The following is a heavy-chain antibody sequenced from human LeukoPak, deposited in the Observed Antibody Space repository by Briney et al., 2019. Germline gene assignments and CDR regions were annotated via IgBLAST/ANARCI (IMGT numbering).Heavy chain of an antibody. CDR3: ARDPDSPSYYYDSSGYYGN. CDR1: GYTFTSYY. CDR2: INPSGGST. Sequence: ASVKVSCKASGYTFTSYYMHWVRQAPGQGLEWMGIINPSGGSTSYAQKFQGRVTMTRDMSTSTVYMELSSLRSEDTAVYYCARDPDSPSYYYDSSGYYGNWGQGTLVTVSS. D-gene: IGHD3-22*01. V-gene: IGHV1-46*01. J-gene: IGHJ4*02.